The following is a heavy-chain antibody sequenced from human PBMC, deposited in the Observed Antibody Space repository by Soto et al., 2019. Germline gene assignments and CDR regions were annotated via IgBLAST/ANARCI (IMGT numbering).Heavy chain of an antibody. V-gene: IGHV3-74*01. D-gene: IGHD2-2*03. J-gene: IGHJ3*02. CDR1: GFTFSRYW. CDR3: ARGWIGDLNDAFDI. Sequence: EVQLVESGGGSVQPGGSLRISCAASGFTFSRYWMHWVRQAPGKGLVWVSRINIYGSSTDYADSVKGRFTISRDNAKNTLYLQMNSLRVEDTAVYYCARGWIGDLNDAFDIWGQGTMVTVSS. CDR2: INIYGSST.